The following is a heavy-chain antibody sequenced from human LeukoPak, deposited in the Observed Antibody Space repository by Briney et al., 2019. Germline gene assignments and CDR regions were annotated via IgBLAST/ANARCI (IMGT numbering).Heavy chain of an antibody. V-gene: IGHV3-23*01. CDR2: IHGTEGTT. CDR3: ARPIVGISETIDS. CDR1: GFTFSSYA. Sequence: TGGSLRLSCAASGFTFSSYALSWVRQAPGKGLKWVSAIHGTEGTTFYADSVKGRFTISRDNSKNTLYLQMNSLRAEDTAVYYCARPIVGISETIDSWGQGTLVTVSS. J-gene: IGHJ4*02. D-gene: IGHD1-14*01.